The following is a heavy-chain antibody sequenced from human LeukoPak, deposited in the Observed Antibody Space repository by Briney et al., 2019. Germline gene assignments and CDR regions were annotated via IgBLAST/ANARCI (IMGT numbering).Heavy chain of an antibody. J-gene: IGHJ4*02. Sequence: GGSLRLSCAASGFTFSSYAMHWVRQAPGKGLEWVAVISYDGSNKYYADSVKGRFTISRDNSKNTLYLQMNSLRAEDTAVYYCASRGVIRYFDWSQGYWGQGTLVTVSS. D-gene: IGHD3-9*01. CDR2: ISYDGSNK. CDR3: ASRGVIRYFDWSQGY. V-gene: IGHV3-30-3*01. CDR1: GFTFSSYA.